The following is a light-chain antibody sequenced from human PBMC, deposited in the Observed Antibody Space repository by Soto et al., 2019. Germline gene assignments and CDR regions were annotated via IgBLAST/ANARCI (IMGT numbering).Light chain of an antibody. CDR3: QQYNSYSPT. V-gene: IGKV1-5*03. CDR2: KAS. J-gene: IGKJ1*01. Sequence: DIQMTQCPSTLSASLGYRVTITFRASQSISVWLAWYQQKAGKAPNLLIYKASRLESGVPSRFSGSGSETEFTLTISGLQPGDSATYYCQQYNSYSPTFGQGTKVDI. CDR1: QSISVW.